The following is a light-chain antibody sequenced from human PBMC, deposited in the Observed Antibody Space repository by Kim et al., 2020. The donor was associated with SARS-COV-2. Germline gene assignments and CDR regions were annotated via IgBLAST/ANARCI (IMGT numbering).Light chain of an antibody. J-gene: IGLJ3*02. CDR3: TSYGGRHNLV. CDR2: EVI. Sequence: GQSVAISCTGTSSDVGGYNYVSWYQQHPGKAPKLMIYEVIKRPSGVPDRCSGSKSGNTASLTVSGLQAEDEADYYCTSYGGRHNLVFGGGTQLTVL. CDR1: SSDVGGYNY. V-gene: IGLV2-8*01.